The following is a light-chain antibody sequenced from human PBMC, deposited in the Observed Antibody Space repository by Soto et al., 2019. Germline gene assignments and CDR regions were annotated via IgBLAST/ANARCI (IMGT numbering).Light chain of an antibody. CDR3: QHYNSYPWT. CDR1: QTINNW. Sequence: DIQMTQSPSTLSASIGDRVTITCRASQTINNWLACYQQKPGKAPNLLIYHASNLKTGVPTMFSGSACGTEFTLTISRLQPDVFATYYYQHYNSYPWTFGRGTKVDIK. J-gene: IGKJ1*01. V-gene: IGKV1-5*01. CDR2: HAS.